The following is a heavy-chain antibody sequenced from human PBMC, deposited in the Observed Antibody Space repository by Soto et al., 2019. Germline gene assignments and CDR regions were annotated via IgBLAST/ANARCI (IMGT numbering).Heavy chain of an antibody. CDR3: ARGYSGYDKLYYFDY. Sequence: QVQLQQWGAGLLKPSETLYLTCAVYGGSFSGYYWSWIRQPPGKGLEWIGEINHSGSTNYNPSLKSRVTISVDTSKNQFSLKLSSVTAADTAVHYCARGYSGYDKLYYFDYWGQGTLVTVSS. J-gene: IGHJ4*02. D-gene: IGHD5-12*01. CDR1: GGSFSGYY. CDR2: INHSGST. V-gene: IGHV4-34*01.